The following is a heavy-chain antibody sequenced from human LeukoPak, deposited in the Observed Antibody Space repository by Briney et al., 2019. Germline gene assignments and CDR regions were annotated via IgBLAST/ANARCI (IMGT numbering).Heavy chain of an antibody. CDR1: GGTFSSYA. CDR3: ARDELGYDLLGYYYGMDV. V-gene: IGHV1-69*04. J-gene: IGHJ6*02. Sequence: GASVKVSCKASGGTFSSYAISWVRQAPGQGLEWMGRIIPILGIANYAQKFQGRVTITADKSTSTAYMELSSLRSEDTAVYYCARDELGYDLLGYYYGMDVWGQGTTVTVSS. D-gene: IGHD5-12*01. CDR2: IIPILGIA.